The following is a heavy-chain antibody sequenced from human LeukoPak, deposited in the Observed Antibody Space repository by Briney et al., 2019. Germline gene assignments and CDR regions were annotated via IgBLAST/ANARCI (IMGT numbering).Heavy chain of an antibody. CDR3: AREEVDIVVVPAVKRAFDI. D-gene: IGHD2-2*03. Sequence: GASVKVSCKASGGTFSSYAISWVRQAPGQGLEWMGGIIPIFGTANYAQKFQGRVTITADESTSTAYMELSSLRSEDTAVYYCAREEVDIVVVPAVKRAFDIWGQGTMVTVSS. CDR1: GGTFSSYA. J-gene: IGHJ3*02. V-gene: IGHV1-69*13. CDR2: IIPIFGTA.